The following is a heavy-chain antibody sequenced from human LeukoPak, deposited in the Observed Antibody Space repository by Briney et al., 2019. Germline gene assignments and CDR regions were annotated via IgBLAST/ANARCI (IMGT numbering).Heavy chain of an antibody. CDR1: GFTFTNNW. Sequence: AGGSLRLSCAASGFTFTNNWMSWVRQAPGKGLEWVANIKSDGSEKYYVDSVEGRFTISRDNARNTLSLQMDSLRGEDTAVYYCVRALGSPTAEHWGQGTLVTVSS. CDR2: IKSDGSEK. V-gene: IGHV3-7*01. J-gene: IGHJ1*01. CDR3: VRALGSPTAEH. D-gene: IGHD3-16*01.